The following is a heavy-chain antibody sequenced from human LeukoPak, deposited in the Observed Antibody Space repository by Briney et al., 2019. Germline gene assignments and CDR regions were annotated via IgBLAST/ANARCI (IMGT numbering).Heavy chain of an antibody. CDR3: ARESIVGRPGDY. Sequence: GGSLRLSCAASGFTFSGYYMSWVRQAPGKGPEWVSFLSSSGKIIHYADSVKGRFTISRDNAKNSLYLQMESLRVEDTAIYYCARESIVGRPGDYWGQGTLVTVSS. J-gene: IGHJ4*02. D-gene: IGHD6-6*01. V-gene: IGHV3-11*04. CDR2: LSSSGKII. CDR1: GFTFSGYY.